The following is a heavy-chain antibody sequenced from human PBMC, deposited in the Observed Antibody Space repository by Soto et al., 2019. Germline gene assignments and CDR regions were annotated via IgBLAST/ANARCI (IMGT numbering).Heavy chain of an antibody. CDR3: ARKGGLRFLEWLPPDI. D-gene: IGHD3-3*01. CDR2: IIPSFDTA. J-gene: IGHJ3*02. Sequence: SVKVSCKASGGTFSSYAISCVRQAPGQGPESMGGIIPSFDTANYAQKFQGRVTITADESTSTDYMELSSLRSEDTAVYYCARKGGLRFLEWLPPDIWGQGTMVTVSS. V-gene: IGHV1-69*13. CDR1: GGTFSSYA.